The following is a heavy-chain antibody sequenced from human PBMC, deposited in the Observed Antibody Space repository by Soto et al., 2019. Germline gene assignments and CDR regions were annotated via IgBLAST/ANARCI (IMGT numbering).Heavy chain of an antibody. J-gene: IGHJ6*02. Sequence: QVQLQESGPGLVKPSQTLSLTCTVSGGSISSGGYYWSWMRQHPGKGLKWIGYVYYSGSTYYKPSLKSRVTISVDTSKNRFSLRLSSVTAADTAVYYCARFCGVDCHHGMDVWGQGTTVTVSS. D-gene: IGHD2-21*02. CDR3: ARFCGVDCHHGMDV. CDR2: VYYSGST. V-gene: IGHV4-31*03. CDR1: GGSISSGGYY.